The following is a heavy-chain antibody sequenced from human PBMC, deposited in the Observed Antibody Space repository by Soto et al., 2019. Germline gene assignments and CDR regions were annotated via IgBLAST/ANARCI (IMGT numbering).Heavy chain of an antibody. D-gene: IGHD1-26*01. V-gene: IGHV3-23*01. Sequence: GGSLRLSCAASGFTFSTYPMTWVRQAPGKGLEWVSSIHGSGETTYYAESVKGRFIISRDNSKNTLYLQMDSLRVDDTAVYFCARRSSGSYYAAFDVWGQGTVVTVSS. CDR2: IHGSGETT. CDR3: ARRSSGSYYAAFDV. J-gene: IGHJ3*01. CDR1: GFTFSTYP.